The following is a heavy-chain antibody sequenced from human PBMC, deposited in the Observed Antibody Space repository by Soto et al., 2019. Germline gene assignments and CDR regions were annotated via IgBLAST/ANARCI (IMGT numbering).Heavy chain of an antibody. V-gene: IGHV3-48*01. CDR2: ITSDSIAM. J-gene: IGHJ4*02. CDR3: AGSFAY. CDR1: GFSFSTYG. D-gene: IGHD1-26*01. Sequence: EVQLVESGGGLVQPGGSLRLSCAASGFSFSTYGMNWVRQAPGKGLEWISHITSDSIAMYYADSVKGRFTISRDNGNNSLYLQMNSLSVEDTAVYYCAGSFAYWGQGAVVTVSS.